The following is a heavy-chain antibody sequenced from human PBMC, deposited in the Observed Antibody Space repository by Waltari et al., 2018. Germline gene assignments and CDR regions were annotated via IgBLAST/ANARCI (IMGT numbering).Heavy chain of an antibody. Sequence: LQMQESRPGLVRPSEPLSSTCSVSGGSTTTITYFWGWIRHPPGKGLEWMGSFSYNGIRYYNPSLRSRVTISGDTSTNQISLHLSSVTAADTAVYYCARGLGAIYWSHGISFTVSS. CDR2: FSYNGIR. CDR3: ARGLGAIY. CDR1: GGSTTTITYF. V-gene: IGHV4-39*07. D-gene: IGHD2-21*01. J-gene: IGHJ4*01.